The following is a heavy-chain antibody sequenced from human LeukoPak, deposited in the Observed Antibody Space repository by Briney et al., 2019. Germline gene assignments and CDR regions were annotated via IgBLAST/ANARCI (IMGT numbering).Heavy chain of an antibody. CDR1: GGSLSGYY. Sequence: SSGTLSLTCTVSGGSLSGYYWSWLRQPAGKGLEWVGHIYTRGSTRYNPSLKSRVTMSADTSKTQFSLNLSSVTAADTAEYFCARTPWSNFWYFDLWGRGTLVSVSS. J-gene: IGHJ2*01. V-gene: IGHV4-4*07. CDR3: ARTPWSNFWYFDL. CDR2: IYTRGST. D-gene: IGHD2-8*02.